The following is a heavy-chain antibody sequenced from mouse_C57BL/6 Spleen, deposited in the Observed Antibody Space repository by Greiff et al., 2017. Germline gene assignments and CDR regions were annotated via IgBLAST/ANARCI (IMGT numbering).Heavy chain of an antibody. CDR3: ARHEDGPYGSSYYVDY. Sequence: VKLQESGAELVKPGASVKLSCKASGYTFTEYTIHWVKQRSGQGLEWIGWFYPGSGSIKYNENFKDKATLTADKSSSTVYMELSRLTSEDSAVYVCARHEDGPYGSSYYVDYWGQGTTLTVSS. CDR2: FYPGSGSI. J-gene: IGHJ2*01. V-gene: IGHV1-62-2*01. CDR1: GYTFTEYT. D-gene: IGHD1-1*01.